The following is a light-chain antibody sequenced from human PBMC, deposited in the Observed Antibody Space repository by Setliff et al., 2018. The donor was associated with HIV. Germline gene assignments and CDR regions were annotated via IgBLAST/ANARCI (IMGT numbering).Light chain of an antibody. CDR2: EGS. V-gene: IGLV2-23*01. CDR1: SSNVRSYNL. J-gene: IGLJ3*02. CDR3: RSYAGTTTRV. Sequence: ALSQPASLSGSPGQSITISCTGTSSNVRSYNLVSWYQQHPGKAPKLMIYEGSKGPSGVSNRFSGSKSGNAASLTISGLQAEDEADYYCRSYAGTTTRVFGGGTKVTVL.